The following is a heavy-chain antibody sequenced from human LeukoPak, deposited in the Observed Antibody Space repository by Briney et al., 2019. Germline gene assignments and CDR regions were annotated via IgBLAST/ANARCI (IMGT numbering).Heavy chain of an antibody. V-gene: IGHV5-10-1*01. Sequence: PGESLNISCKGSGYSFTSYWISWVRQMPGKGLEWMGRIDPSESYTNYSPSSQGHVTISADKSISTAYLQWSSLKASDNAMYYCARWARNWNDAYWGQGTLVTVSS. CDR3: ARWARNWNDAY. CDR2: IDPSESYT. CDR1: GYSFTSYW. J-gene: IGHJ4*02. D-gene: IGHD1-1*01.